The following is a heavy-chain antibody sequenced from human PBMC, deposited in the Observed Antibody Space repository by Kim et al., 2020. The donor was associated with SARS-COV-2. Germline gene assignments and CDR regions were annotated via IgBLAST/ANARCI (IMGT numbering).Heavy chain of an antibody. CDR2: INTDTSTT. CDR3: ARDPGPYNLHS. CDR1: GYSFTSFF. J-gene: IGHJ4*02. D-gene: IGHD1-1*01. V-gene: IGHV1-46*01. Sequence: ASVKVSCKTSGYSFTSFFIHWVRQAPGQGLEWVGMINTDTSTTRYAQRFQGRVNMTRDTSSSTVTLDLLGLTHGETAVYYCARDPGPYNLHSWGQGTLVT.